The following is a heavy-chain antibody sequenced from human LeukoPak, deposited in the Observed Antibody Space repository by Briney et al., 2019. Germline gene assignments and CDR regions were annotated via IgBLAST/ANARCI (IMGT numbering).Heavy chain of an antibody. V-gene: IGHV3-74*01. J-gene: IGHJ4*02. Sequence: GGSLRLSCAASGFTFSSSWMHWVRQAPGKGLVWVSRINFDGSTTNSANSVAGRFTISRDNAKNSLYLQMNSLRAEDTALYYCAKGGGRSYRNPFDYWGQGTLVTVSS. CDR2: INFDGSTT. CDR3: AKGGGRSYRNPFDY. CDR1: GFTFSSSW. D-gene: IGHD1-14*01.